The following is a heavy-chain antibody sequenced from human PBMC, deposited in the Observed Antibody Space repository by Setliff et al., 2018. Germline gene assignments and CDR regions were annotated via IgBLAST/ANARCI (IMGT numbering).Heavy chain of an antibody. CDR3: ARIMGIVGDNWFDP. D-gene: IGHD1-26*01. Sequence: ASVKVSCKASGYTFTGYYMHWVRRAPGQGLEWMGRINPNSGGTNYAQKFQGRVTMTRDTSISTAYMELSRLRSDDTAVYYCARIMGIVGDNWFDPWGQGTLVTVSS. CDR2: INPNSGGT. J-gene: IGHJ5*02. CDR1: GYTFTGYY. V-gene: IGHV1-2*06.